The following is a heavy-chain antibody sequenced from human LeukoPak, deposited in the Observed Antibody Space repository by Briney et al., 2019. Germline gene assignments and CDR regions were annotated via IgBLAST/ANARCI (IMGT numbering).Heavy chain of an antibody. CDR1: GFTFSSYW. V-gene: IGHV3-23*01. D-gene: IGHD1/OR15-1a*01. J-gene: IGHJ4*02. Sequence: GGSLRLSCTASGFTFSSYWMGWVRQAPGKGLEWVAGISASDGSTYYADSVQGRFTISRDNSKNTLYLHINSLRAEDTATYYCAKDRTTVARIFDYWGQGTLVTVSS. CDR3: AKDRTTVARIFDY. CDR2: ISASDGST.